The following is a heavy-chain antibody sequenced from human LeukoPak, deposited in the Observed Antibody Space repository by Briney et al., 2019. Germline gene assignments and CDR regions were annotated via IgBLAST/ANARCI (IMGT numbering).Heavy chain of an antibody. V-gene: IGHV1-18*01. J-gene: IGHJ4*02. Sequence: ASVKVSCKASGYTFTSYGISWVRQAPGQGLERMGWISAYNGNTIYAQNLQGRVTMTTDTSTSTAYMELRSLRSDDTAVYYCARADPIVATPWGQGTLVTVSS. CDR3: ARADPIVATP. CDR1: GYTFTSYG. CDR2: ISAYNGNT. D-gene: IGHD5-12*01.